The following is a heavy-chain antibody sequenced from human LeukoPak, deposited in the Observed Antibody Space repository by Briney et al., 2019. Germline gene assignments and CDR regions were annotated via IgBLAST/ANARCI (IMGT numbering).Heavy chain of an antibody. Sequence: GGSLRLSCAASGFTFSNYAMSWVRQAPGKGLEWVSGISDSGGSTYYADSVKGRFTISRDNSTNTLYLQMNSLRAEDTAVYYCAKGDDYVWGSYRYTGKNFDYWGQGTLVTVSS. CDR3: AKGDDYVWGSYRYTGKNFDY. J-gene: IGHJ4*02. V-gene: IGHV3-23*01. D-gene: IGHD3-16*02. CDR2: ISDSGGST. CDR1: GFTFSNYA.